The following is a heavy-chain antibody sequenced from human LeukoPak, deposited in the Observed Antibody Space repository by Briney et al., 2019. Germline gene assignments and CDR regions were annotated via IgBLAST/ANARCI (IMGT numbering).Heavy chain of an antibody. D-gene: IGHD3-10*01. CDR2: ISSSSSYI. Sequence: GGSLRLSCAASGFTFSSYSMNWVRQAPGKGLEWVSSISSSSSYIYYADSVKGRFTISRDNAKNSLYLQMNSLRAEDTAVYYCASGAGRGVIITYAFDIWGQGTMVTVSS. V-gene: IGHV3-21*01. J-gene: IGHJ3*02. CDR3: ASGAGRGVIITYAFDI. CDR1: GFTFSSYS.